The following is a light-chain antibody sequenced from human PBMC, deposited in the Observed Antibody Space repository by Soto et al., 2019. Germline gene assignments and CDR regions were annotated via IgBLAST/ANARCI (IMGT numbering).Light chain of an antibody. CDR1: SSDGGAYNY. Sequence: SALTQPPSASGSPGQSVTISCTGASSDGGAYNYVSWYQQHPGKAPKLMIYEVNKRPSGVPDRFSGSKSGNTASLTVSGLQAEDEADYYCTSYAGSNNLLFGGGTKVTVL. CDR2: EVN. V-gene: IGLV2-8*01. J-gene: IGLJ2*01. CDR3: TSYAGSNNLL.